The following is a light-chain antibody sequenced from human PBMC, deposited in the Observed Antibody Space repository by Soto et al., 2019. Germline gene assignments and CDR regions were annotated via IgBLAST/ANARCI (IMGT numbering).Light chain of an antibody. Sequence: DIQMTQSPSSLSASAVDRVAITCRASQTITSYLNWYQQKPGKAPQLLIYAASILHSGVPSRFGGSGSGSDFTLTICWLEPEGFETYYFQHIYSYPRTFGQGTKVEIK. V-gene: IGKV1-39*01. CDR2: AAS. CDR3: QHIYSYPRT. CDR1: QTITSY. J-gene: IGKJ1*01.